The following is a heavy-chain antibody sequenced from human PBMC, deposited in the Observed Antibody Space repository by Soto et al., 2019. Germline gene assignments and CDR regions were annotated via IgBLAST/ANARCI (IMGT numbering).Heavy chain of an antibody. V-gene: IGHV1-46*03. CDR1: GYTFTGYA. CDR3: ARAYSSGWYDAVDY. CDR2: INPSGGST. D-gene: IGHD6-19*01. Sequence: ASVKVSCKASGYTFTGYAMHWVRQAPGQRLEWMGWINPSGGSTSYAQKFQGRVTMTRDTSTSTVYMELSSLRSEDTAVYYCARAYSSGWYDAVDYWGQGTLVTVSS. J-gene: IGHJ4*02.